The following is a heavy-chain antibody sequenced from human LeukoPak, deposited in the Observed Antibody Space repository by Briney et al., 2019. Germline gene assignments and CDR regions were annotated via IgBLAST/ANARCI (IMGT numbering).Heavy chain of an antibody. V-gene: IGHV4-39*01. J-gene: IGHJ4*02. CDR1: GGSISSSSYY. CDR2: IYSSGST. D-gene: IGHD1-26*01. CDR3: ARHRSDGTYPLDY. Sequence: PSETLSLTCTVSGGSISSSSYYWGWIRQPPRKGLEWIGSIYSSGSTTYSPSLKSRVTMSVDTSKNQFSLKLTSVTAADTAVYYCARHRSDGTYPLDYWGQGALVTVSS.